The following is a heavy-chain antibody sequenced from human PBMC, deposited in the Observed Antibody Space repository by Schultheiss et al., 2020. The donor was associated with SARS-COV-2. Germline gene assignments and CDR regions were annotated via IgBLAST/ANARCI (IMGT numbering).Heavy chain of an antibody. V-gene: IGHV3-15*01. CDR2: IKSKTDGGTT. CDR3: ARDAASWMQLWSTYYFDY. CDR1: GFTFSGSA. D-gene: IGHD5-18*01. Sequence: GGSLRLSCAASGFTFSGSAMHWVRQASGKGLEWVGRIKSKTDGGTTDYAAPVKGRFTISRDDSKNTLYLQMNSLKTEDTAVYYCARDAASWMQLWSTYYFDYWGQGTLVTVSS. J-gene: IGHJ4*02.